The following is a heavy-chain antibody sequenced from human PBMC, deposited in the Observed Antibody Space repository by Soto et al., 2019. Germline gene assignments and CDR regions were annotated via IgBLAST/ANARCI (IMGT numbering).Heavy chain of an antibody. J-gene: IGHJ3*01. D-gene: IGHD2-15*01. V-gene: IGHV3-23*01. CDR2: IGGGDT. Sequence: EVRLLDSGGGLVQPGGSLRLSCAASGFTFNTYAMSWVRQAPGKGLEWVAGIGGGDTHYADSVTGRFTISRDDSKSTVSLQMNSLRVEDTAVYYCAKDRMNFNSVWDPFDVWGQGTLVTVSS. CDR1: GFTFNTYA. CDR3: AKDRMNFNSVWDPFDV.